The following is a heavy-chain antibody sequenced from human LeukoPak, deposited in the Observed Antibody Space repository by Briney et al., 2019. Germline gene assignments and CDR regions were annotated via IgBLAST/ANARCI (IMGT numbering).Heavy chain of an antibody. Sequence: GGSLRLSCAASGFTFSDYYMSWIRQAPGKGLEWVSYISSSGSTIYYADSVKGRFTISRDNAKNSLYLQMNSLRAEDTAVYYCARPPHRGPNWFDRWGQGTLVTVSS. CDR1: GFTFSDYY. CDR3: ARPPHRGPNWFDR. D-gene: IGHD3-10*01. CDR2: ISSSGSTI. V-gene: IGHV3-11*01. J-gene: IGHJ5*02.